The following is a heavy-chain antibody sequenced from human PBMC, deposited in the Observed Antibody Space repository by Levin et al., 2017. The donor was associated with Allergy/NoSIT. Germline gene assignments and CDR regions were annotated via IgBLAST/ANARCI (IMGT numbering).Heavy chain of an antibody. V-gene: IGHV4-4*07. D-gene: IGHD2-2*01. CDR2: MDTSGSP. J-gene: IGHJ6*02. CDR3: VRSGGGTKYRYGMDL. CDR1: SASISGYY. Sequence: SETLSLTCTVSSASISGYYWNWIRQPAGKGLEWIGRMDTSGSPNYNPSLKGRVTMSVDTPKKQISLRLSSVTAADTAVYFCVRSGGGTKYRYGMDLWGQGTTVTVSS.